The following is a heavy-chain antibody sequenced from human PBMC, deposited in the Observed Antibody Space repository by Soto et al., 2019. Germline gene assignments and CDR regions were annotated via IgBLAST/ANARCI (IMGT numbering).Heavy chain of an antibody. CDR3: ATGSFTSTGGRIGYHYNAIDF. J-gene: IGHJ6*02. CDR2: IIPIFGPA. Sequence: SVKVSCKSSGGTFSSHSINWVRQAPGQGLEWMGGIIPIFGPANFAKKFQGRVTITADESTTNAYMELSSLTSEDTAVYYCATGSFTSTGGRIGYHYNAIDFWGQGTTVTVSS. CDR1: GGTFSSHS. D-gene: IGHD1-1*01. V-gene: IGHV1-69*13.